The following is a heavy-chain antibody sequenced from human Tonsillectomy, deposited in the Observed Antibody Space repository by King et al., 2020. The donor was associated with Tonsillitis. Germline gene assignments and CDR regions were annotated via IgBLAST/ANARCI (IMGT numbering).Heavy chain of an antibody. D-gene: IGHD3-10*02. CDR3: AKGISLFDYYMDV. CDR2: ICWDSVSI. V-gene: IGHV3-9*01. Sequence: EVQLVESGGGLVQPGGSLRLSCAASGFTVDDYAMHWVRQTPEQGLEWVSGICWDSVSINYADSVKGRFTISRDDAKNSLYLQLNSLRAEDTALYYCAKGISLFDYYMDVWGKGTTVTVSS. J-gene: IGHJ6*03. CDR1: GFTVDDYA.